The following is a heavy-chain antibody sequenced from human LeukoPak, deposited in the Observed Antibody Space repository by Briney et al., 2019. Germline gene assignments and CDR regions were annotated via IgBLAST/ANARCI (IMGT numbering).Heavy chain of an antibody. D-gene: IGHD3-10*01. Sequence: PGGSLRLSCAASGFTFSSYSMNWVRQAPGKGLEWVSSISSSSSYIYYADSVKGRFTISRDNAKNSLYLQMNSLRAEDTAVYYCARDLSWLGDFNWFDPWGQGTLVTVSS. CDR3: ARDLSWLGDFNWFDP. CDR1: GFTFSSYS. V-gene: IGHV3-21*01. CDR2: ISSSSSYI. J-gene: IGHJ5*02.